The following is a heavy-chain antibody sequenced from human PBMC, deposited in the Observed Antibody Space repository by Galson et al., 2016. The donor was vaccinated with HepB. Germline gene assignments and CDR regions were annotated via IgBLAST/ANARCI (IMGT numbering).Heavy chain of an antibody. J-gene: IGHJ2*01. V-gene: IGHV3-9*01. Sequence: SLRLSCAASGFTFDDYAMHWVRQAPGKGLEWVSGISWNSGSIAYADSVKGRFTISRDNAKNSLYLQMNSLRPEDTAVYYCARDRVQTYGDYVYRYFDLWGRGTLVTVSS. CDR1: GFTFDDYA. D-gene: IGHD4-17*01. CDR3: ARDRVQTYGDYVYRYFDL. CDR2: ISWNSGSI.